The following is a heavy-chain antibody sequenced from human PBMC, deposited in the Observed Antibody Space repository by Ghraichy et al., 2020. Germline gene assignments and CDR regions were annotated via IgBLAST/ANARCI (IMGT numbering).Heavy chain of an antibody. J-gene: IGHJ6*02. D-gene: IGHD3-9*01. CDR2: MNPNSGNT. V-gene: IGHV1-8*01. CDR1: GYTFTSYD. Sequence: ASVKVSCKASGYTFTSYDINWVRQATGQGLEWMGWMNPNSGNTGYAQKFQGRVTMTRNTSISTAYMELSSLRSEDTAVYYCARGYKQKGLLPYDILTGYPQYYYYGMDVWGQGTTVTVSS. CDR3: ARGYKQKGLLPYDILTGYPQYYYYGMDV.